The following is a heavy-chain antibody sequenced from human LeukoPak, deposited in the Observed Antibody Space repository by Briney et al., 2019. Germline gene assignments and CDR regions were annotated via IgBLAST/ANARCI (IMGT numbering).Heavy chain of an antibody. D-gene: IGHD3-10*01. CDR2: IYTSGST. CDR1: GGSISSGSHY. CDR3: ARATGYYYGMDV. V-gene: IGHV4-61*02. J-gene: IGHJ6*02. Sequence: SQTLSLTCTVSGGSISSGSHYWSWIRQPAGKGLEWIGRIYTSGSTNYNPSLKSRVTISVDTSKNQFSLKLSSVTAADTAVYYCARATGYYYGMDVWGQGTTVTVSS.